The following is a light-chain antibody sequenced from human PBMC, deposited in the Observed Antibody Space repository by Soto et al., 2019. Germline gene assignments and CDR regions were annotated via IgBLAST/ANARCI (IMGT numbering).Light chain of an antibody. CDR3: SSYTSSSTLCV. Sequence: QSALTQPASVSGSPGQSITISCTGTSSDVGGYNYVSWYQQHPGKAPKLMIYEVSNRPSGVSNRFPGSKSGNTASLTISGLQAEDEADYYCSSYTSSSTLCVFGTGT. J-gene: IGLJ1*01. CDR1: SSDVGGYNY. V-gene: IGLV2-14*01. CDR2: EVS.